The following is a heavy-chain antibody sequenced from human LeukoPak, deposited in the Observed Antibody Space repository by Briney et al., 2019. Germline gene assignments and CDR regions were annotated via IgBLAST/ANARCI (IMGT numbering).Heavy chain of an antibody. CDR3: ARVTGYMIEDYFDY. CDR2: IYTSGST. D-gene: IGHD3-22*01. CDR1: GGSISIYY. J-gene: IGHJ4*02. Sequence: SETLSLTCTVSGGSISIYYWSWIRQPAGKGLEWIGRIYTSGSTNYNPSLKSRVTISVKTSKNQFSLKLSSVTAADTAVYYCARVTGYMIEDYFDYWGQGTLVTVSS. V-gene: IGHV4-4*07.